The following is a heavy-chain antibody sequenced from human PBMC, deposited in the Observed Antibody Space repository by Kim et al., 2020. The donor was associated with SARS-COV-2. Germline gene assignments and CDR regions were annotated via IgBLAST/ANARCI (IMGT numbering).Heavy chain of an antibody. J-gene: IGHJ6*02. Sequence: SETLSLTCAVYGGSFSGYYWSWIRQPPGKGLEWIGEINHSGSTNYNPSLKSRVTISVDTSKNQFSLKLSSVTAADTAVYYCARGRGIAAAGILLYYYYYVWTSGAKGPRSPSP. V-gene: IGHV4-34*01. CDR2: INHSGST. CDR3: ARGRGIAAAGILLYYYYYVWTS. CDR1: GGSFSGYY. D-gene: IGHD6-13*01.